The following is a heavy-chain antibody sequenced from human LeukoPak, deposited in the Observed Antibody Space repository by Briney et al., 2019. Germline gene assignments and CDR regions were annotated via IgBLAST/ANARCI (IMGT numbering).Heavy chain of an antibody. J-gene: IGHJ4*02. CDR1: GFTFSSYW. CDR2: INSDGSST. CDR3: AREDDSGSYY. D-gene: IGHD1-26*01. V-gene: IGHV3-74*01. Sequence: GGSLRLSCAASGFTFSSYWMHWVRQAPGKGRVWASRINSDGSSTSYADSVKGRFTISRDNAKNTLYLQMNSLRAEDTAVYYCAREDDSGSYYWGQGTLVTVSS.